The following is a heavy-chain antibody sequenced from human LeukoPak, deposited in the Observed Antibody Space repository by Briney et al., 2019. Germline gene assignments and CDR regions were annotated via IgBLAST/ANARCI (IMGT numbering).Heavy chain of an antibody. J-gene: IGHJ6*02. CDR3: ARARITMVRGAARHYYGMDV. Sequence: GESLRLSCAASGFTFSSYDMHWVRQATGKGLEWVSAIGTAGDTYYPGSVKGRFTISSENAKNSLYLQMNSLRAGDTAVYYCARARITMVRGAARHYYGMDVWGQGTTVTVSS. V-gene: IGHV3-13*01. CDR1: GFTFSSYD. CDR2: IGTAGDT. D-gene: IGHD3-10*01.